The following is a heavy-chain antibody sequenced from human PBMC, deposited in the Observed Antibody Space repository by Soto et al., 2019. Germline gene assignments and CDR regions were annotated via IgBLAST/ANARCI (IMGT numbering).Heavy chain of an antibody. Sequence: QVQLQESGPGLVKPSQTLSLTCTVSGGSISSGDYYWICFRQPPGKGLEWIGYIYYSGSTYYNPSLKSRVTIYLDTSKTQFSLKLGSVTAADTAVYYCARERPDGSRLDPWGQGTLVTVSS. J-gene: IGHJ5*02. CDR1: GGSISSGDYY. V-gene: IGHV4-30-4*01. CDR2: IYYSGST. CDR3: ARERPDGSRLDP. D-gene: IGHD6-13*01.